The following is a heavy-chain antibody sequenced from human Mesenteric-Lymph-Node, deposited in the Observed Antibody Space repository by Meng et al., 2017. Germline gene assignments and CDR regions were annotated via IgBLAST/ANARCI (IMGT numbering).Heavy chain of an antibody. CDR3: ARAICSGGSCSLADGLDV. CDR1: GFTFSSYW. CDR2: SNRDGSTT. J-gene: IGHJ6*02. V-gene: IGHV3-74*01. D-gene: IGHD2-15*01. Sequence: GGSLRLSCAASGFTFSSYWMHWVRRAPGKGLVWVSHSNRDGSTTTYADSLRGRFTISRDKAKDTIYLQMNSLTAEDTAGYFCARAICSGGSCSLADGLDVWGQGTMVTVSS.